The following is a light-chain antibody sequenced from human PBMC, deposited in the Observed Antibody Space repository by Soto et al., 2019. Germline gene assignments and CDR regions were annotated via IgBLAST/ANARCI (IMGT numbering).Light chain of an antibody. CDR2: DVN. V-gene: IGLV2-11*01. Sequence: QSALTQPRSVSGSPGQSVTISCTGSHSDVGNHDFVSWFQHYPGIAPKLVIFDVNERPSGVPHRFSGSKSGNTAYLTIAGLQADDEADYYCCSSAGTFTVLFGGGTKLTVL. CDR1: HSDVGNHDF. J-gene: IGLJ2*01. CDR3: CSSAGTFTVL.